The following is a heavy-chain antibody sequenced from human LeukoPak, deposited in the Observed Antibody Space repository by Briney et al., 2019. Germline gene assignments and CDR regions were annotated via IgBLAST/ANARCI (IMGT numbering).Heavy chain of an antibody. CDR3: ARGPYGSGSYYYHGMDV. CDR1: GGSISSYY. V-gene: IGHV4-59*01. J-gene: IGHJ6*02. D-gene: IGHD3-10*01. Sequence: SETLSLTCTVSGGSISSYYWSWIRQPPGKGLEWIGYIYYSGSTNYNPSLKSRVTISVDTSKNQFSLKLTSVTAADTAVYYCARGPYGSGSYYYHGMDVWGQGTTVTVSS. CDR2: IYYSGST.